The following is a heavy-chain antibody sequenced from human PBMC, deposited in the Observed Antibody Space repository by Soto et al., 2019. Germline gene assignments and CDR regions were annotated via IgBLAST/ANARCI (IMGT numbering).Heavy chain of an antibody. V-gene: IGHV5-10-1*01. D-gene: IGHD6-6*01. CDR3: ARQMSSSSFTMDV. CDR2: IDPTDSYT. CDR1: GYRFTIHM. J-gene: IGHJ6*02. Sequence: GESLKISCQGSGYRFTIHMINWVRQMPGKGLEWMGRIDPTDSYTNYSPSFQGHVTISADESISTAYLQWSSLKASDTAMYYCARQMSSSSFTMDVWGQGTTVTVSS.